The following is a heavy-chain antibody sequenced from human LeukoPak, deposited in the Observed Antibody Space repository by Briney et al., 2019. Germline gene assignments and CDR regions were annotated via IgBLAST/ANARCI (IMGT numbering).Heavy chain of an antibody. Sequence: SVKVSCKASGGTFSTYTISWVRQAPGRGLEWMGRIIPILGIANYAQKFQGRVTITADKSTSTAYMELSSLRFEDTAVYYCASGIDSGYVHHDAFDIWGQGTMVTVSS. CDR2: IIPILGIA. CDR3: ASGIDSGYVHHDAFDI. D-gene: IGHD5-12*01. V-gene: IGHV1-69*02. CDR1: GGTFSTYT. J-gene: IGHJ3*02.